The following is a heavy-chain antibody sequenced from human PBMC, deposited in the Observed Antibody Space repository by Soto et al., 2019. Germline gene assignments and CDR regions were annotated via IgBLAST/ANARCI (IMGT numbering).Heavy chain of an antibody. D-gene: IGHD6-19*01. J-gene: IGHJ6*02. Sequence: QVQLVQTGAEVKKPGSSMKVSCKASGGTFSDFAFSWVRQAPGQGPEWMGGIIPIVGRPDYAQKFRDRVTIPADASTSTVFVALRSLTSDDTAVYYCAPWLWMAGIGNYYYGMDVWGQGTTITVSS. V-gene: IGHV1-69*12. CDR3: APWLWMAGIGNYYYGMDV. CDR2: IIPIVGRP. CDR1: GGTFSDFA.